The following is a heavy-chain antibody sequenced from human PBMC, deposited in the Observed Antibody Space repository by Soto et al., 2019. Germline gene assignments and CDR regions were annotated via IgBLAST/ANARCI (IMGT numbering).Heavy chain of an antibody. CDR2: IYYSGST. D-gene: IGHD3-10*01. Sequence: PSETLSLTCTVSGGSISSYYWSWIRQPPGKGLEWIGYIYYSGSTNYNPSLKSRVTISVDTSKNQFSLKLSSVTAADTAVYYCASQGQSMVGENWFDLWGQGTLVTVSS. CDR3: ASQGQSMVGENWFDL. V-gene: IGHV4-59*01. J-gene: IGHJ5*02. CDR1: GGSISSYY.